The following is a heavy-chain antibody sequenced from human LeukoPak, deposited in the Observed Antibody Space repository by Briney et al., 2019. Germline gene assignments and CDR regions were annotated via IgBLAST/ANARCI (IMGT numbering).Heavy chain of an antibody. CDR2: IYYSGST. Sequence: SETLSLTCTVSDDSISSSSYYWGWIRQPPGKGLEWIGSIYYSGSTYYNPSLKSRVTISVDTSKNQFSLKLSSVTAADTAVYYCARHGPSDWGRIDYWGQGTLVTVSS. J-gene: IGHJ4*02. V-gene: IGHV4-39*01. CDR1: DDSISSSSYY. D-gene: IGHD7-27*01. CDR3: ARHGPSDWGRIDY.